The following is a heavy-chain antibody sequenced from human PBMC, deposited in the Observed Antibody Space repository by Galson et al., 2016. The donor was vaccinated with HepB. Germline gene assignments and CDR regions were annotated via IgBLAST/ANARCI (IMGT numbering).Heavy chain of an antibody. CDR3: ARDLTMVTTGWFDP. V-gene: IGHV4-59*01. Sequence: ETLSLTCTVSGGSISTYYWNWIRQPPGKGLEWIGYIYYSGSTNYNPSLKSRVAISVDTSKNQFSLKLSSVTAADTAVYYCARDLTMVTTGWFDPWGQGTLVTVSS. J-gene: IGHJ5*02. CDR2: IYYSGST. CDR1: GGSISTYY. D-gene: IGHD5-18*01.